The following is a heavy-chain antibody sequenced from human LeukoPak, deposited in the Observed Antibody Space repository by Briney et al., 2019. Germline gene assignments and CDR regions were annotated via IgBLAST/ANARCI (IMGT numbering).Heavy chain of an antibody. Sequence: GGSLRLSCAASGFTFTNYGMHWVRQAPGKGLEWVAVTWYDGSNKYYADSVKGRFTISRDNSKNTLYLQMNNLRAEDTAVYYCAREPYSSGWFDYWGQGTLVTVSS. CDR1: GFTFTNYG. V-gene: IGHV3-33*01. D-gene: IGHD3-22*01. CDR2: TWYDGSNK. J-gene: IGHJ5*01. CDR3: AREPYSSGWFDY.